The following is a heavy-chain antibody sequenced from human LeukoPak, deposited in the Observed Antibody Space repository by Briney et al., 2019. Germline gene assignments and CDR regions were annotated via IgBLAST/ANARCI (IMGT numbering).Heavy chain of an antibody. CDR2: INHSRST. CDR1: GGSFSGYY. CDR3: ARGARRGDDTRPHYYYYYGMDV. D-gene: IGHD2-21*02. J-gene: IGHJ6*04. V-gene: IGHV4-34*01. Sequence: SETLSLTCAVYGGSFSGYYWSWIRQPPGKGLEWIGEINHSRSTNYNPSLKSRVTISVDTSKNQFSLKLSSVTAADTAVYYCARGARRGDDTRPHYYYYYGMDVWGKGTTVTVSS.